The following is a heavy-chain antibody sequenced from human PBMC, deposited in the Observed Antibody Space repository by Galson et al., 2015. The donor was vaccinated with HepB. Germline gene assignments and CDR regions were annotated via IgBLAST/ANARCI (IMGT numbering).Heavy chain of an antibody. Sequence: WIRQPPGKGLEWIGSIYYRGSTYYNPSLNSRVTISVDASKNPFSLKLSSVTAADTAVYYCATPGGAVTRTLDYWGQGTLVAVSS. D-gene: IGHD4-17*01. CDR3: ATPGGAVTRTLDY. J-gene: IGHJ4*02. V-gene: IGHV4-39*01. CDR2: IYYRGST.